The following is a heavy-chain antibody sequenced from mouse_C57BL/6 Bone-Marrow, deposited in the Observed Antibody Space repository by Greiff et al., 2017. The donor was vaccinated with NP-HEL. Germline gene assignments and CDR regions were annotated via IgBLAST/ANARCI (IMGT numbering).Heavy chain of an antibody. J-gene: IGHJ1*03. V-gene: IGHV3-6*01. CDR2: ISYDGSN. D-gene: IGHD5-2*01. Sequence: DVQLVESGPGLVKPSQSLSLTCSVTGYSITSGYYWNWIRQFPGNKLEWMGYISYDGSNNYNPSLKNRISITRDTSKNQFFLKLNSVTTEDTATYYCAREEYCWYFDVWGTGTTVTVSS. CDR3: AREEYCWYFDV. CDR1: GYSITSGYY.